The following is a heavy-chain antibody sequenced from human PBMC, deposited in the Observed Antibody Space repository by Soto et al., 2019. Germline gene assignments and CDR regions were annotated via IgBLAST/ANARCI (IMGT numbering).Heavy chain of an antibody. CDR3: ARDGTSGSAVYNWFDP. CDR1: GASVSSHS. Sequence: PSETLSLTCSVTGASVSSHSWSWIRQSPGKGLEWIGYIHYSGGTNYTPSLRSRVTISVETSKNQLSLNLTSLTAADTAVYYCARDGTSGSAVYNWFDPWGQGTLVTVSS. CDR2: IHYSGGT. D-gene: IGHD3-10*01. V-gene: IGHV4-59*02. J-gene: IGHJ5*02.